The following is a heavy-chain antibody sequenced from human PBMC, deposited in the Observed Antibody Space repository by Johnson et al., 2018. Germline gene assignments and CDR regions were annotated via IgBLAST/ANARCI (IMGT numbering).Heavy chain of an antibody. CDR3: ASLVVAAANDAFDI. Sequence: QVQLQESGGGLVKPGGSLRLSCVASGFTFSSFSMNWVRQAPGKGLEWVAVISYDGSNKYYADSVKGRFTISRDNSKNTLYLQMNSLRAEDTAVYYCASLVVAAANDAFDIWGQGTMVTVSS. V-gene: IGHV3-30*03. CDR1: GFTFSSFS. D-gene: IGHD2-15*01. CDR2: ISYDGSNK. J-gene: IGHJ3*02.